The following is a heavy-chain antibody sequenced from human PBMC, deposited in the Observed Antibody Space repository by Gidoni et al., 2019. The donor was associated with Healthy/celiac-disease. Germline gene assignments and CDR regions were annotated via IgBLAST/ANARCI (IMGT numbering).Heavy chain of an antibody. CDR1: GVSFSGYY. CDR3: ARTDQIQLWVTPFDY. D-gene: IGHD5-18*01. V-gene: IGHV4-34*01. J-gene: IGHJ4*02. Sequence: QAQLQQRGAGLLKPSETLPLTCPVYGVSFSGYYCTWIRQPPGKGLEWIGEINHRGSTNYNPSLKSRVTISVDTSKNQFSLKLSSVTAADTAVYYCARTDQIQLWVTPFDYWGQGTLVTVSS. CDR2: INHRGST.